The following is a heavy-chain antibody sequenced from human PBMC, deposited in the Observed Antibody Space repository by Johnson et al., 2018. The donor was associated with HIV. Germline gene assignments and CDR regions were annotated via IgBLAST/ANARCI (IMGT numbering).Heavy chain of an antibody. CDR3: ARGGGGSGWYGGAFDI. CDR1: GFTFSSYW. V-gene: IGHV3-7*01. CDR2: IKQDGREK. J-gene: IGHJ3*02. D-gene: IGHD6-19*01. Sequence: VQLVESGGGLVQPGGSLRLSCAASGFTFSSYWMSWVRQAPGKGLEWVANIKQDGREKYYVDSVKGRFTISRDNAKNSLYLQMNSLRAEDTAVYYCARGGGGSGWYGGAFDIWGQGTMVTVSS.